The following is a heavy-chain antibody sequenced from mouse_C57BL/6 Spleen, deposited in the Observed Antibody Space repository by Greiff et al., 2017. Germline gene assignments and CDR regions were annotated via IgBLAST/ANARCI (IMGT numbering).Heavy chain of an antibody. CDR3: AMFYDYDGWFAY. D-gene: IGHD2-4*01. CDR2: IYPGGGYT. J-gene: IGHJ3*01. Sequence: VQRVESGAELVRPGTSVKMSCKASGYTFTNYWIGWAKQRPGHGLEWIGDIYPGGGYTNYNEKFKGKATLTADKSSSTAYMQFSSLTSEDSAIYYCAMFYDYDGWFAYWGQGTLVTVSA. V-gene: IGHV1-63*01. CDR1: GYTFTNYW.